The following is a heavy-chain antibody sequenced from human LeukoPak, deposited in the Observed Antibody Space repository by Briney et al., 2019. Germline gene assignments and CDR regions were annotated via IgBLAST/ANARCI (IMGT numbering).Heavy chain of an antibody. CDR3: AKGGAAVDY. J-gene: IGHJ4*02. Sequence: GGSLRLSCAASGFTFSHAWMTWVRQAPGKGLEWVSAISGSGGSTYYADSVKGRFTISRDNSKNTLYLQMNSLRAEDTAVYYCAKGGAAVDYWGQGTLVTVSS. CDR1: GFTFSHAW. CDR2: ISGSGGST. V-gene: IGHV3-23*01. D-gene: IGHD2-15*01.